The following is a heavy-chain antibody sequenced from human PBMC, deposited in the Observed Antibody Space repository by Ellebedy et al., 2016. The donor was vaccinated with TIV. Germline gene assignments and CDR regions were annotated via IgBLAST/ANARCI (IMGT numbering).Heavy chain of an antibody. CDR3: AREPYYPYYFDY. V-gene: IGHV3-48*02. CDR2: ISDNSNTI. D-gene: IGHD3-22*01. CDR1: GFNFRSYS. J-gene: IGHJ4*02. Sequence: GGSLRLSXAASGFNFRSYSMSWVRQAPGKGLEWISYISDNSNTIYYADSVKGRFTISRDNAKNSLSLHMNSLRDEDTAVYYCAREPYYPYYFDYWGQGTLVTVSS.